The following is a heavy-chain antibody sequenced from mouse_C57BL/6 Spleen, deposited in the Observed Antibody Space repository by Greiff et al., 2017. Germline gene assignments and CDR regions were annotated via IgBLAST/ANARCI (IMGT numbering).Heavy chain of an antibody. CDR1: GYTFTSYW. V-gene: IGHV1-61*01. J-gene: IGHJ2*01. D-gene: IGHD3-2*02. Sequence: QVQLKQPGAELVRPGSSVKLSCKASGYTFTSYWMDWVKQRPGQGLEWIGNIYPSDSETHYNQKFKDKATLTVDKSSSTAYMQLSSLTSEDSAVYYCARERSGYGFDYWGQGTTLTVSS. CDR3: ARERSGYGFDY. CDR2: IYPSDSET.